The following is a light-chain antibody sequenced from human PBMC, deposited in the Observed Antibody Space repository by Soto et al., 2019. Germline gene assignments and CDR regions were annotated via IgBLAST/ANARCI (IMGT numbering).Light chain of an antibody. V-gene: IGKV3-20*01. CDR3: QQYGSSSS. CDR1: QSVSSTY. CDR2: GTS. J-gene: IGKJ1*01. Sequence: EIVLTQSPGTLSLSPGARATLSCRASQSVSSTYLAWYQQKPGQAPRLLIYGTSSRATGIPDRFSGSGSGTDFTLTISRLEPEDFAVYYCQQYGSSSSFGQGTKVDIK.